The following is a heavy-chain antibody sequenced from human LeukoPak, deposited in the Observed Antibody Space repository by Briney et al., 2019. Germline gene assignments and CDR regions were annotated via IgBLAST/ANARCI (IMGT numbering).Heavy chain of an antibody. CDR1: EFTFSRYW. Sequence: TGGPLRLSCATSEFTFSRYWMTWVRQAPGKGLEWVANIHPDGSAKYYVDSLRGRFTISRDNAKNSLYLQMNSLRAEDTAVYYCARALESGNSDAGYWGQGTLVTVSS. D-gene: IGHD4-23*01. CDR2: IHPDGSAK. CDR3: ARALESGNSDAGY. J-gene: IGHJ4*02. V-gene: IGHV3-7*04.